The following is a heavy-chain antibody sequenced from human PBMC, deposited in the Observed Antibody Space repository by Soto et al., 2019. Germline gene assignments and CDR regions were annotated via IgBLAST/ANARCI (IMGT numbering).Heavy chain of an antibody. CDR3: ATGVIWIGYFTVDS. J-gene: IGHJ4*02. CDR2: FIPVYRTL. D-gene: IGHD3-3*01. V-gene: IGHV1-69*13. CDR1: GGSFGNSA. Sequence: SVKVSCKASGGSFGNSAINWVRQTPGQGLEWLGGFIPVYRTLNYAQKFQGRVTITADESTGTAYMTLSSLASDDTAVYYCATGVIWIGYFTVDSWGQGTRVTVSS.